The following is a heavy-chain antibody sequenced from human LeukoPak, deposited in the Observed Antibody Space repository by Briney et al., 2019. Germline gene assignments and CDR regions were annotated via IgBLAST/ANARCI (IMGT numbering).Heavy chain of an antibody. Sequence: SETLSLTCTVYGGSISGYYWSWIRQPPGKGLEWIGYIYYSGSTTYNPSLKSRVTMSVDTSKNQLSLRVSSVTAADTAVYYCARHRSSGDDYWGQGTLVTVSS. CDR3: ARHRSSGDDY. D-gene: IGHD6-25*01. J-gene: IGHJ4*02. CDR2: IYYSGST. V-gene: IGHV4-59*08. CDR1: GGSISGYY.